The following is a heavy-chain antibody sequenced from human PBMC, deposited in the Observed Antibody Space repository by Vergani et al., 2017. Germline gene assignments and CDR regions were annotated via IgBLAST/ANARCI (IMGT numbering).Heavy chain of an antibody. D-gene: IGHD4-17*01. CDR3: ARDTLPPDYGDYVGFDY. V-gene: IGHV3-7*03. CDR1: GFTFSSYW. Sequence: EVQLVESGGGLVQPGGSLRLSCAASGFTFSSYWMSWVRQAPGKGLEWVANIKQDGSEKYYVDSVKGRFTISRDNAKNSLYLQMNSLRAEDTAVYYCARDTLPPDYGDYVGFDYWGQGTLVTVSS. J-gene: IGHJ4*02. CDR2: IKQDGSEK.